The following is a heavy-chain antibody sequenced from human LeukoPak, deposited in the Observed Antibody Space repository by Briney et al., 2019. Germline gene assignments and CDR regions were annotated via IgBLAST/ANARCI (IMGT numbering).Heavy chain of an antibody. CDR1: GFTFSSFE. Sequence: PGGSLRLSCAASGFTFSSFEMNWVRQAPGKGLEWGLYISSSGHTIYYADSVKGRFTISRDNAKTSLFLQMNGLRAEDTAVYYCARETNYYFDYWGQGTLVTVSS. J-gene: IGHJ4*02. V-gene: IGHV3-48*03. D-gene: IGHD1/OR15-1a*01. CDR2: ISSSGHTI. CDR3: ARETNYYFDY.